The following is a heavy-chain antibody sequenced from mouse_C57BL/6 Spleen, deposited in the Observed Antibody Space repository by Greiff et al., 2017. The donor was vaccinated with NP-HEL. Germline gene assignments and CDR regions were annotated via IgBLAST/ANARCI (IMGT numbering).Heavy chain of an antibody. J-gene: IGHJ3*01. CDR1: GYAFSSYW. V-gene: IGHV1-80*01. CDR3: ARPRDSSGYWFAY. CDR2: IYPGDGDT. Sequence: QVQLQQSGAELVKPGASVKISCKASGYAFSSYWMNWVKQRPGKGLEWIGQIYPGDGDTNYNGKFKGKATLTADKSSSTAYMQLSSLTSEDSAVYFCARPRDSSGYWFAYWGQGTLVTVSA. D-gene: IGHD3-2*02.